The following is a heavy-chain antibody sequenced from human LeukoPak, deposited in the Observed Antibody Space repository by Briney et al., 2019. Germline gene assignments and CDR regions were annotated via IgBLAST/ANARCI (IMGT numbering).Heavy chain of an antibody. CDR3: ARGGVRYFNAMDV. CDR2: INSDESST. V-gene: IGHV3-74*01. D-gene: IGHD3-9*01. CDR1: GFTFSSYW. Sequence: GRSLRLSCAASGFTFSSYWIHWVRQAPGKGLVWVSRINSDESSTSYADSVKGRFTISRDNAKNTLYLQMNSLSAEDTAVYYCARGGVRYFNAMDVWGKGTTVTVSS. J-gene: IGHJ6*04.